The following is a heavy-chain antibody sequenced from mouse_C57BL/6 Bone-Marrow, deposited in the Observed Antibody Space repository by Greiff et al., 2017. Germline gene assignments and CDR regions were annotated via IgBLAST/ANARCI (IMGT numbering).Heavy chain of an antibody. V-gene: IGHV1-64*01. Sequence: QVQLQQPGAELVKPGASVKLSCKASGYTFTSYWMHWVKQRPGQGVEWIGMIHPNSGSTNYNEKFKSKATLTVDKSSSTAYMQLSSLTSEDSAVYYCARDYGSRCAMDYWGQGTSVTVSS. D-gene: IGHD1-1*01. CDR1: GYTFTSYW. CDR2: IHPNSGST. CDR3: ARDYGSRCAMDY. J-gene: IGHJ4*01.